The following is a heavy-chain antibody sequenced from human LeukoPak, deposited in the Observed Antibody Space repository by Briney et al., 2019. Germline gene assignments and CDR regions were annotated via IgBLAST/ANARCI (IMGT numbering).Heavy chain of an antibody. V-gene: IGHV4-61*02. D-gene: IGHD1-14*01. J-gene: IGHJ3*02. CDR1: GGSISSGSYY. Sequence: SEXLSLTCTVSGGSISSGSYYWSWIRQPAGKGLEWVGRIYTSGSTNYNPSLKSRVTISVDTSKNQFSLKLSSVTAADTAVYYCASRRGQGAFDIWGQGTMVTVSS. CDR3: ASRRGQGAFDI. CDR2: IYTSGST.